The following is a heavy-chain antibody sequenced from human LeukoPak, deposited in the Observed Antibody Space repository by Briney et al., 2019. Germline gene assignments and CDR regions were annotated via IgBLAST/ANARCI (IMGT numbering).Heavy chain of an antibody. CDR1: GYSISSGYY. V-gene: IGHV4-38-2*02. J-gene: IGHJ4*02. Sequence: LGTPSLHCTVSGYSISSGYYWGWVRQPPGKGLEWIGGIYHSGSTYYNPSLKSRVTISVDTSKNQFSLKLSSVTTADTAVYYCARGEYYGSGSYYVNFDYWGQGTLVTVSS. CDR3: ARGEYYGSGSYYVNFDY. D-gene: IGHD3-10*01. CDR2: IYHSGST.